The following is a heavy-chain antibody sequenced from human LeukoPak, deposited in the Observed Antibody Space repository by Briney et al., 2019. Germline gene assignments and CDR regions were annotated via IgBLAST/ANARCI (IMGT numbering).Heavy chain of an antibody. Sequence: PGGSLRLSCAASGFTFSRYTMHWVRQAPGKGLEWVSYISSSSGTIYYADSVKGRFTISRDNAKDSLYLQMNSLRDEDTAVYYCARDLAWSLDYWGQGTLVTVSS. V-gene: IGHV3-48*02. J-gene: IGHJ4*02. CDR2: ISSSSGTI. D-gene: IGHD1-26*01. CDR1: GFTFSRYT. CDR3: ARDLAWSLDY.